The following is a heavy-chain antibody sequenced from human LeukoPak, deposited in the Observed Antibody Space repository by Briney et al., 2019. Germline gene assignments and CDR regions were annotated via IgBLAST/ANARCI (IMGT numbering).Heavy chain of an antibody. Sequence: ASVKVSCKVSGYTLTELSMHWVRQAPGKGLEWMGGFDPEDGEAIYARKFQGRVTMTEDTSTDTAYMELSSLRSEDTAVYYCATVYYDFWSGRRLGFDPWGQGTLVTVSS. CDR1: GYTLTELS. CDR2: FDPEDGEA. V-gene: IGHV1-24*01. CDR3: ATVYYDFWSGRRLGFDP. J-gene: IGHJ5*02. D-gene: IGHD3-3*01.